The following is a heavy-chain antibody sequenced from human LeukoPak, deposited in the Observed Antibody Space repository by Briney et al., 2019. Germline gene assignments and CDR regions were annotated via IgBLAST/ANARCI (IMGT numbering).Heavy chain of an antibody. D-gene: IGHD2-2*01. J-gene: IGHJ4*02. Sequence: SVKVSCKASGGTFSSYAISWVRQAPGQGLEWTGGIMPISGTVKYTQKFQGRVMITKDESTRTVYMELSSLRSEDTAVYYCVRIGPVTWDFWGQGTLVTVSS. V-gene: IGHV1-69*05. CDR1: GGTFSSYA. CDR2: IMPISGTV. CDR3: VRIGPVTWDF.